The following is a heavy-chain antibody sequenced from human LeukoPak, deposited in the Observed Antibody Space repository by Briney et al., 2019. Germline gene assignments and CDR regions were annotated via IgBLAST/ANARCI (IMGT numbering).Heavy chain of an antibody. V-gene: IGHV4-31*03. CDR1: GGSISSGGYY. J-gene: IGHJ5*02. Sequence: SQTLCLTCTVSGGSISSGGYYWSWIRQHPGKGLEWIGYIYYSGSTYYNPSLKSRVTISVDTSKNQFSLKLSSVTAADTAVYYCARAKVVVPAAIGRYNWFDPWGQGTLVTISS. CDR2: IYYSGST. D-gene: IGHD2-2*02. CDR3: ARAKVVVPAAIGRYNWFDP.